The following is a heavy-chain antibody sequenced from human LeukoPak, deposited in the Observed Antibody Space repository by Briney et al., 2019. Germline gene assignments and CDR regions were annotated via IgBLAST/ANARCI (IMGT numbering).Heavy chain of an antibody. V-gene: IGHV3-23*01. D-gene: IGHD6-19*01. J-gene: IGHJ4*02. Sequence: GGSLRLSCVASGFTFSNYAMSWVRQAPGKGLEWVSAISSGGSATYYADSLKGRLTISRDNSKNTLFLQMSSLTDEDTAVYFCAKSSSGWHLYDYWGQGTLVTVSS. CDR1: GFTFSNYA. CDR3: AKSSSGWHLYDY. CDR2: ISSGGSAT.